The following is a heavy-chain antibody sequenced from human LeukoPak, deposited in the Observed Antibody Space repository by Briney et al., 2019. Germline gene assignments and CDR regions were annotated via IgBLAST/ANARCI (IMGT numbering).Heavy chain of an antibody. V-gene: IGHV1-2*02. Sequence: ALVKVSCKASGYTFTGYYMHWVRQAPGQGLEWMGWINPNSGGTNYAQKFQGRVTMTRDTSISTAYMELSRLRSDDTAVYYCARYVEQDGYKRHQGWGTNWFDPWGQGTLVTVSS. J-gene: IGHJ5*02. CDR3: ARYVEQDGYKRHQGWGTNWFDP. CDR1: GYTFTGYY. D-gene: IGHD3-16*01. CDR2: INPNSGGT.